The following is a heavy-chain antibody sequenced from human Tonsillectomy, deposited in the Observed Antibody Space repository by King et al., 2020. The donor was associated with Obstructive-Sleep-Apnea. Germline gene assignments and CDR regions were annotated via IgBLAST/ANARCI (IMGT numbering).Heavy chain of an antibody. Sequence: VQLVESGAEVKKPGASVKVSCKASGYTFTSYYMHWVRQAPGQGLEWMGIINPSGGSTSYAQKFQGRVTMTRDTSTSTVYMELSSLRSEDKAVYYCARDRVGHYFDYWGQGTLVTVSS. V-gene: IGHV1-46*03. J-gene: IGHJ4*02. D-gene: IGHD2-2*01. CDR3: ARDRVGHYFDY. CDR2: INPSGGST. CDR1: GYTFTSYY.